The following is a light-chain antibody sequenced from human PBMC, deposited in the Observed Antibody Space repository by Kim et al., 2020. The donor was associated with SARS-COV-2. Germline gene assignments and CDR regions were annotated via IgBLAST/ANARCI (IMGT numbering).Light chain of an antibody. CDR2: GAS. J-gene: IGKJ5*01. Sequence: ASVGERVTITCRASQDIRNDLGWYQQNPGRAPKRLIYGASSLQSGVPSRFSGSGSGTEFTLTISSVQPEDFATYFCLQHSTYPITFGRGTRLEIK. V-gene: IGKV1-17*01. CDR3: LQHSTYPIT. CDR1: QDIRND.